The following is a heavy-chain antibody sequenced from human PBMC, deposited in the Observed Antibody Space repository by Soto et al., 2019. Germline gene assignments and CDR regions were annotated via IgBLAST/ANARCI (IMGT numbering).Heavy chain of an antibody. CDR1: GFTFSSYA. J-gene: IGHJ4*02. D-gene: IGHD5-18*01. Sequence: RLSCAASGFTFSSYAMSWVRQAPGKGLEWVSGISGSGGSTHYADSVKGRFTISRDNSKNTLYLQMNSLRAEDTAFFYCAKGGVGYSYGYYFDYWGQGTLVTVSS. CDR2: ISGSGGST. CDR3: AKGGVGYSYGYYFDY. V-gene: IGHV3-23*01.